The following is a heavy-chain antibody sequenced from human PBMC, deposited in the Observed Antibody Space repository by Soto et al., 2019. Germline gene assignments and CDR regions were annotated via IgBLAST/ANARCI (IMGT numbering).Heavy chain of an antibody. CDR3: ANGYSNYRDY. D-gene: IGHD4-4*01. V-gene: IGHV3-23*01. Sequence: PGGSLGLSCAASGFTFSSYAMSWVRQAPGKGLEWVSAISGSGGSTYYADSVKGRFTISRDNSKNTLYLQMNSLRAEDTAVYYCANGYSNYRDYWGQGTLVTVSS. CDR1: GFTFSSYA. J-gene: IGHJ4*02. CDR2: ISGSGGST.